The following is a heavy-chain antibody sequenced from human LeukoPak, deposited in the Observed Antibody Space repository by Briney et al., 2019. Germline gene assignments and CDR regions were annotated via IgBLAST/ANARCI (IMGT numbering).Heavy chain of an antibody. Sequence: SETLSLTCTVSGGSISSYYWSWIRQSPGKGLEWIGYISYSGSTNYNPSLKSRVSISVETSKNQFSLKLSSVTAADTAVYYCARGNWNYASFWFDPWGQGTLVTVSS. CDR2: ISYSGST. J-gene: IGHJ5*02. V-gene: IGHV4-59*01. D-gene: IGHD1-7*01. CDR3: ARGNWNYASFWFDP. CDR1: GGSISSYY.